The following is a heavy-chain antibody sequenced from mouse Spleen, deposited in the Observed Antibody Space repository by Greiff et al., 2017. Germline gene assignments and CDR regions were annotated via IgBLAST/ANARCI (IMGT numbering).Heavy chain of an antibody. Sequence: QVQLKESGPELVKPGASVKISCKASGYSFTSYYIHWVKQRPGQGLEWIGWIYPGSGNTKYNEKFKGKATLTADTSSSTAYMQLSSLTSEDSAVYYCARYVNYYGSSHWYFGVWGTGTTVTVSS. J-gene: IGHJ1*03. CDR2: IYPGSGNT. CDR1: GYSFTSYY. D-gene: IGHD1-1*01. V-gene: IGHV1-66*01. CDR3: ARYVNYYGSSHWYFGV.